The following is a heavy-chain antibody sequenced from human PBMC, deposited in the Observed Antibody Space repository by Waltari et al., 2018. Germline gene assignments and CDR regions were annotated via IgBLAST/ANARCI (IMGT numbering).Heavy chain of an antibody. J-gene: IGHJ4*02. V-gene: IGHV3-74*01. Sequence: EEQLVESGGGLVQPGESLRLSCAASGFTFSRYWMDWVRQAPGKGLVGVSRINSDGSSTIYAESVKGRFTSSRDNAKNSLYLQMSDLRAEDTAVYYCARHWNWAWDYWGQGTLVTVSS. D-gene: IGHD1-7*01. CDR2: INSDGSST. CDR3: ARHWNWAWDY. CDR1: GFTFSRYW.